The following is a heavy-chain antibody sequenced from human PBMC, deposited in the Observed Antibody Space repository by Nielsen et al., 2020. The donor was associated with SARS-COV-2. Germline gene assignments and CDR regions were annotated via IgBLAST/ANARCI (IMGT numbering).Heavy chain of an antibody. CDR3: AKDFYYGMDV. CDR1: GFTFSSYG. CDR2: ISYDGSNK. V-gene: IGHV3-30*18. J-gene: IGHJ6*02. Sequence: GESLTISCAASGFTFSSYGMHWVSQAPGKGLEWVAVISYDGSNKYYADSVKGRFTISRDNSKNTLYLQMNSLRAEDTAVYYCAKDFYYGMDVWGQGTTVTVSS.